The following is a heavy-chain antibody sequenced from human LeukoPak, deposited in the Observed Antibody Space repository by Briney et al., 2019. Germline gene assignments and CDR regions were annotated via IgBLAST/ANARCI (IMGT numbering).Heavy chain of an antibody. CDR2: ISSSGSTI. CDR1: GFTFSSYE. Sequence: GGSLRLSCAASGFTFSSYEMNWVRQAPGKGLEWVSYISSSGSTIYYADSVKGRFTISRDNAKNSLYLQMNSLRAEDTAVYYCARGDDSSGYYFYWGQGTLVIVSS. CDR3: ARGDDSSGYYFY. D-gene: IGHD3-22*01. J-gene: IGHJ4*02. V-gene: IGHV3-48*03.